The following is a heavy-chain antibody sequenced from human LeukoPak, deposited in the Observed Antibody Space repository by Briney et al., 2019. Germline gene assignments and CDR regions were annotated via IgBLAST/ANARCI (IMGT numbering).Heavy chain of an antibody. CDR3: AKGDNYYDSSGPPTDY. V-gene: IGHV3-9*01. J-gene: IGHJ4*02. Sequence: GRSLRLSCAASGFTFDDYAMHWVRQAPGKGLEWVSGISWNSGSIGNADSVKGRFTISRDNAKNSLYLQMNSLRAEDTALYYCAKGDNYYDSSGPPTDYWGQGTLVTVSS. CDR2: ISWNSGSI. D-gene: IGHD3-22*01. CDR1: GFTFDDYA.